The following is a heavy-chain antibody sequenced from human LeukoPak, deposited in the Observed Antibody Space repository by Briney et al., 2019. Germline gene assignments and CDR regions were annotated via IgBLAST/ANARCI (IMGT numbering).Heavy chain of an antibody. CDR3: ARGDPSELLWFGESLYFDY. Sequence: SETLSLTCTVSGGSISSSYWSWIRQPPGKGLEWIGYIYYSGSTNYNPSLKSRVTISVDTSKNQFSLKLSSVAAADTAVYYCARGDPSELLWFGESLYFDYWGQGTLVTVSS. V-gene: IGHV4-59*01. CDR2: IYYSGST. J-gene: IGHJ4*02. D-gene: IGHD3-10*01. CDR1: GGSISSSY.